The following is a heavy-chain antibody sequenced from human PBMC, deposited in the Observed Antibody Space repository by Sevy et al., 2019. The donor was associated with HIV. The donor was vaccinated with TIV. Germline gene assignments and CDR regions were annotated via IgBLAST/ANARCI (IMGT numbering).Heavy chain of an antibody. CDR1: GGTFSSYA. V-gene: IGHV1-69*13. CDR3: AREGQMATIWENWAYYFDY. Sequence: ASVKVSCKASGGTFSSYAISWVRQARGQGLEWMGGIIPIFGTANYAQKFQGRVTITADESTSTAYMELSSLRSEDTAVYYCAREGQMATIWENWAYYFDYWGQGTLVTVSS. CDR2: IIPIFGTA. D-gene: IGHD5-12*01. J-gene: IGHJ4*02.